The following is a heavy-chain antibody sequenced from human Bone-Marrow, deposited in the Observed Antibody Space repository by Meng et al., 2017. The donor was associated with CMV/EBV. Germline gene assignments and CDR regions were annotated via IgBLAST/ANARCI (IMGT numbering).Heavy chain of an antibody. CDR1: GYSFTSYS. CDR3: ARRGYCSSTSCYGWFDP. J-gene: IGHJ5*02. D-gene: IGHD2-2*01. Sequence: GESLKISCKGSGYSFTSYSIGWVRQMPGKGLEWMGIIYPGDSDTRYSPSFQGQVTISADKSISTAYLQWSSLKASDTAMYYCARRGYCSSTSCYGWFDPWGQGTLVTVSS. V-gene: IGHV5-51*01. CDR2: IYPGDSDT.